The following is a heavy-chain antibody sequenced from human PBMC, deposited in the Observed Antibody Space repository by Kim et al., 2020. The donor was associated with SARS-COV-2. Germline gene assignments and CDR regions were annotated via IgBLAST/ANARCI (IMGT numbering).Heavy chain of an antibody. J-gene: IGHJ4*02. CDR3: ARDRKRRVDY. Sequence: GGSLRLSCAASGFTFSSYGMHWVRQAPGKGLEWVAVISYDGSNKYYADSVKGRFTISRDNSKNTLYLQMNSLRAEDTAVYYCARDRKRRVDYWGQGTLVTVSS. V-gene: IGHV3-33*05. CDR1: GFTFSSYG. CDR2: ISYDGSNK.